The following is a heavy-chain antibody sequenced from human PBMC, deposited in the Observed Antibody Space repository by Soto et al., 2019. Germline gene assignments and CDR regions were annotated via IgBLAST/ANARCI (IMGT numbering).Heavy chain of an antibody. CDR3: AADVLTYGNGGYFFDGFDT. D-gene: IGHD2-15*01. CDR1: VLPVRASA. V-gene: IGHV1-58*01. J-gene: IGHJ3*02. Sequence: VKPCSQAAVLPVRASAVQFVRQIRARRLEWIRWIVVASGNTNYAQDFQGRVTIKRDMSTDTLYTELSRLSSEDSAVFFCAADVLTYGNGGYFFDGFDTWGQGTKVTVSS. CDR2: IVVASGNT.